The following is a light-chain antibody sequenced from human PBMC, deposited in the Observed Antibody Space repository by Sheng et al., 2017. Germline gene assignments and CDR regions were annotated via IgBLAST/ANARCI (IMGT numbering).Light chain of an antibody. CDR2: DDR. J-gene: IGLJ2*01. CDR1: HIGSKS. CDR3: NSRDSSVNLVV. V-gene: IGLV3-21*01. Sequence: SYVMTQPPSVSVAPGKTASITCGGDHIGSKSVHWYQQKAGQAPLLVLYDDRDRPSGIPDRFSGSTSGRTASLTITGTQAEDEADYYCNSRDSSVNLVVFGGGTKLTVL.